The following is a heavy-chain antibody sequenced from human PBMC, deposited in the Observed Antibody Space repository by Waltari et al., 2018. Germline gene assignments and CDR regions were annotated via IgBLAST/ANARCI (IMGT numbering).Heavy chain of an antibody. J-gene: IGHJ3*02. CDR3: AKDRLRLLRDAFDI. Sequence: EVQLVESGGGLVQPGRSLRLSCAASGFTFDDYAMHWVRHAPGKGLEWVSGISWNSGSRGYADSVKGRLTISRDNAKNSLYLQMNSLRAEDTALYYCAKDRLRLLRDAFDIWGQGTMVTVSS. CDR1: GFTFDDYA. V-gene: IGHV3-9*01. D-gene: IGHD2-21*01. CDR2: ISWNSGSR.